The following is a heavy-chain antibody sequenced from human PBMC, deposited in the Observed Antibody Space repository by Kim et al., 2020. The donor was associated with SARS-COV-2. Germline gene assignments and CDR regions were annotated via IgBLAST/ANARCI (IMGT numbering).Heavy chain of an antibody. Sequence: GGSLRLSCAASGFTFSSYDMSWVRQAPGKGPEWVSGISGSGTITASADSVKGRFTISRDNSKNTLYLQMNSLRAEDTAVYYCAKDKGTGLRWGGEETPGVIGAVVFDFWGQGTLVTVSS. J-gene: IGHJ4*02. CDR2: ISGSGTIT. CDR1: GFTFSSYD. V-gene: IGHV3-23*01. D-gene: IGHD4-17*01. CDR3: AKDKGTGLRWGGEETPGVIGAVVFDF.